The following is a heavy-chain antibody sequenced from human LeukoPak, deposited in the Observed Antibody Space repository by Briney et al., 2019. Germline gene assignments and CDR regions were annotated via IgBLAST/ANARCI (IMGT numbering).Heavy chain of an antibody. J-gene: IGHJ2*01. CDR1: EFTFSNYW. D-gene: IGHD6-19*01. V-gene: IGHV3-7*05. CDR2: IKYDGSEK. Sequence: GGSLRLSCVASEFTFSNYWMSWVRQAPGKGLEWVANIKYDGSEKYYEDSVKGRFTVSRDNAKNSLYLQMSRLRAEDTAVYYCARGQWLVSHWYFDLWGRGTLVTVSS. CDR3: ARGQWLVSHWYFDL.